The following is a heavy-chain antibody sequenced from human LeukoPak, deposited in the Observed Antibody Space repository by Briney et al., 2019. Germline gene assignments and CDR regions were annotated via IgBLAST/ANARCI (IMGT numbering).Heavy chain of an antibody. V-gene: IGHV4-39*07. D-gene: IGHD5-24*01. CDR2: IYYSGST. J-gene: IGHJ4*02. Sequence: PSETLSLTCTVSGGSISSSSYYWGWIRQPPGKGLEWIGSIYYSGSTYYNPSLKSRVTISVDTSKNQFSLKLSSVTAADTAVYYCARGDGYKGQGGFDYWGQGTLVTVSS. CDR1: GGSISSSSYY. CDR3: ARGDGYKGQGGFDY.